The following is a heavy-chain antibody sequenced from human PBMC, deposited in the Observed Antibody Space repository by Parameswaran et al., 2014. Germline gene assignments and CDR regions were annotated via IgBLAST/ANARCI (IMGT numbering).Heavy chain of an antibody. J-gene: IGHJ4*02. Sequence: VRQMPGKGLEWIGYIYYSGSTNYNPSLKSRVTISVDTSKNQFSLKLSSVTAADTAVYYCARHPVPDFWSGSGTGLFDYWGQGTLVTVSS. D-gene: IGHD3-3*01. CDR3: ARHPVPDFWSGSGTGLFDY. CDR2: IYYSGST. V-gene: IGHV4-59*08.